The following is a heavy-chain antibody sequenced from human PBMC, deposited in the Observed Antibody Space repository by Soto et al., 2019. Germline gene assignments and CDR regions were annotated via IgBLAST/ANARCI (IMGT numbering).Heavy chain of an antibody. Sequence: PSQTLSLTCAVHGASFSGYSWSWIRQPPGKGLEWSWDIEHSGSTNYNSSLRSRVTISLDTSKNHFSLKLNSVTAADTAVYYCARVGANPSDYWGQGTLVTVSS. D-gene: IGHD1-26*01. CDR3: ARVGANPSDY. J-gene: IGHJ4*02. CDR2: IEHSGST. CDR1: GASFSGYS. V-gene: IGHV4-34*01.